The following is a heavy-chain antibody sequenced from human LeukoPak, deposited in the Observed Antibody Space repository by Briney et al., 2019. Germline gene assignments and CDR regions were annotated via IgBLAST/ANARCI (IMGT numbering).Heavy chain of an antibody. J-gene: IGHJ4*02. D-gene: IGHD3-3*01. V-gene: IGHV3-49*04. CDR1: GFTVSSNY. CDR3: TRGEMYYDFWSGYYSDY. Sequence: PGGSLRLSCAASGFTVSSNYMSWVRQAPGKGLEWVGFIRSKAYGGTTEYAASVKGRFTISRDDSKSIAYLQMNSLKTEDTAVYYCTRGEMYYDFWSGYYSDYWGQGTLVTVSS. CDR2: IRSKAYGGTT.